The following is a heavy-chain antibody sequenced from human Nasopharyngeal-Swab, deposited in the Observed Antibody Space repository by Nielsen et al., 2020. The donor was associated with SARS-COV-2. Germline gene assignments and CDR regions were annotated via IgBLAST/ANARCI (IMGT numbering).Heavy chain of an antibody. CDR1: GFSFTTPGMC. V-gene: IGHV2-70*01. J-gene: IGHJ4*02. Sequence: SGPTLVKPPQTLTLTCTFSGFSFTTPGMCVSWIRQPPGKALEWLALIDWADDKYYITSLKTRLSISKDTSKNQVVLTMTNMDPVDTATYYCARSSYGSGSYYADYWGQGTLVTVSS. D-gene: IGHD3-10*01. CDR2: IDWADDK. CDR3: ARSSYGSGSYYADY.